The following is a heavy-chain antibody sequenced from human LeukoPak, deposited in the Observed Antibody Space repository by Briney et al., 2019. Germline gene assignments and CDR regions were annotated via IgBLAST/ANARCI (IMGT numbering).Heavy chain of an antibody. CDR2: ISGSGVST. V-gene: IGHV3-23*01. D-gene: IGHD2-21*01. CDR3: AKGLYGDTFLNWFDP. Sequence: GGSLRLSCAASGFTFSSYWMHWVRQAPGKGLKWVSGISGSGVSTYYTDSVKGRLTVSRDNSKNTVFLQMNSLRAEDTAVYYCAKGLYGDTFLNWFDPWGQGTLVTVSS. J-gene: IGHJ5*02. CDR1: GFTFSSYW.